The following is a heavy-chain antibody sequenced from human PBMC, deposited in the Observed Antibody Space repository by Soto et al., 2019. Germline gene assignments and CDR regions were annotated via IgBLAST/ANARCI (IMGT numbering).Heavy chain of an antibody. D-gene: IGHD3-9*01. CDR1: GFTFSSYA. V-gene: IGHV3-23*01. Sequence: PGGSLRLSCAASGFTFSSYAMSWVRQAPGKGLEWVSAISGSGGSTYYADSVKGRFTISRDNSKNTLYLQMNSLRAEDTAVYYCAKESNYDILTGYYYYYYYGMDVWGQGTTVTVSS. CDR2: ISGSGGST. CDR3: AKESNYDILTGYYYYYYYGMDV. J-gene: IGHJ6*02.